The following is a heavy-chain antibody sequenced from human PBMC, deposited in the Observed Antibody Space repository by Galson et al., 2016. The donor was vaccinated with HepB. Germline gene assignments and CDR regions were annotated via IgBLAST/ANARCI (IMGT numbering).Heavy chain of an antibody. J-gene: IGHJ4*02. CDR2: INTNTGNP. D-gene: IGHD1-26*01. V-gene: IGHV7-4-1*01. CDR3: ARASGGSYFSFDD. CDR1: GYNFNIYA. Sequence: SVKVSCKASGYNFNIYAMNWVRQAPGQGLEWVGWINTNTGNPTYAQDLTGRFVFSLDTSVSTAYLQIDGLKADDTGMYYCARASGGSYFSFDDWGQGTLVTVSS.